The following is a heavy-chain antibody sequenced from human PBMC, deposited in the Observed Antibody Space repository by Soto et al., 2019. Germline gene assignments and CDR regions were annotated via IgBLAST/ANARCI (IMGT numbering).Heavy chain of an antibody. CDR2: INHSGST. Sequence: QVQLQQWGAGLLKPSETLSLTCAVYGGSFSGYYWSWIRQPPGKGLEWIGEINHSGSTNYNPSLKSRVTISVDTSKNQFSLKLSSVTAADTAVYYCARGSPLAAADYWGQGTLVTVSS. CDR3: ARGSPLAAADY. V-gene: IGHV4-34*01. D-gene: IGHD6-13*01. J-gene: IGHJ4*02. CDR1: GGSFSGYY.